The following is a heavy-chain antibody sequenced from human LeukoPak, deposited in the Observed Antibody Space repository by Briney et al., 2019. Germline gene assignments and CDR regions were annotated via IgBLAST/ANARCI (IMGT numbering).Heavy chain of an antibody. CDR3: ARGSLEDSSAFDY. Sequence: GGSLRLSCAASGFTFSSYSMNWVRQAPGKGLEWVSSISSSSSYIYYADSVKGRFTISRGNAKNSLYLQMNSLRAEDTAVYYCARGSLEDSSAFDYWGQGTLVTVSS. CDR1: GFTFSSYS. CDR2: ISSSSSYI. V-gene: IGHV3-21*01. D-gene: IGHD3-22*01. J-gene: IGHJ4*02.